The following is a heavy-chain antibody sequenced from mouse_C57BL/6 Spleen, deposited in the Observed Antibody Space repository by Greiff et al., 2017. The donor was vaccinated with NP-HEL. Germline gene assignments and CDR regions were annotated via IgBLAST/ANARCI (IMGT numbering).Heavy chain of an antibody. CDR2: ISDGGSYT. Sequence: DVHLVESGGGLVKPGGSLKLSCAASGFTFSSYAMSWVRQTPEKRLEWVATISDGGSYTYYPDNVKGRFTISRDNAKNNLYLQMSHLKSEDTAMYYCARDYYGSSRYFDYWGQGTTLTVSS. V-gene: IGHV5-4*01. D-gene: IGHD1-1*01. CDR3: ARDYYGSSRYFDY. J-gene: IGHJ2*01. CDR1: GFTFSSYA.